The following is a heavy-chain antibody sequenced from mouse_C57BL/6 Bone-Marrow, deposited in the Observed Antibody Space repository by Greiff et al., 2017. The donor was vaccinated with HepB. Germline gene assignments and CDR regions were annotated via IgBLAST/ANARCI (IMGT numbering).Heavy chain of an antibody. V-gene: IGHV5-4*01. CDR3: ARDALYYYGSSLYYFDY. CDR2: ISDGGSYT. Sequence: EVKLVESGGGLVKPGGSLKLSCAASGFTFSSYAMSWVRQTPEKRLEWVATISDGGSYTYYPDNVKGRFTISRDNAKNNLYLQMSHLKSEDTAMYYGARDALYYYGSSLYYFDYWGQGTTLTVSA. D-gene: IGHD1-1*01. CDR1: GFTFSSYA. J-gene: IGHJ2*01.